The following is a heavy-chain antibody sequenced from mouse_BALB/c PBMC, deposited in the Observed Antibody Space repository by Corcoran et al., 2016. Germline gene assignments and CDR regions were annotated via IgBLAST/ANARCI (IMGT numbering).Heavy chain of an antibody. CDR1: GYTFSSYW. J-gene: IGHJ3*01. Sequence: QVQLQQAEAELMKPGASVKISCKATGYTFSSYWIEWVKQRPGHDLEWIGEILPGSGSTNYNEKFKGKATFTAATSSNTAYMQLSSRTSEDSAVYYCARSVRGAWFAYWGQGTLVTVSA. CDR3: ARSVRGAWFAY. V-gene: IGHV1-9*01. D-gene: IGHD2-14*01. CDR2: ILPGSGST.